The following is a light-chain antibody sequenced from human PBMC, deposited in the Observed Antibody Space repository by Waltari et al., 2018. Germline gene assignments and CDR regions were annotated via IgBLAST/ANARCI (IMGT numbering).Light chain of an antibody. CDR2: DNN. Sequence: QSVLTQPPSVSGAPGQRVTISCTGNNSNIGAGYDLHWFQQLPGTAPKLLIFDNNIRPSGVPNRFSGSKSGASASLAITGLQAEDEAYYFCQSYDTHRGVFGGGTKLTVL. CDR3: QSYDTHRGV. V-gene: IGLV1-40*01. J-gene: IGLJ3*02. CDR1: NSNIGAGYD.